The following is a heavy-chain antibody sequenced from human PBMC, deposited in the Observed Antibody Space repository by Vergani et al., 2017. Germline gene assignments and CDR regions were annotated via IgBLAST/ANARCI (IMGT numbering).Heavy chain of an antibody. V-gene: IGHV4-30-4*08. Sequence: QVQLQESGPGLVKPSETLSLTCSVSGGSINSGDFYWSWVRQSPGQGLQWIGYIENIGNTYPNPSLESRVSMSIDTSRNQFSLELKSVTAADTAIYYCTRLRILIWSDDTWGQGIQVTVPS. J-gene: IGHJ5*02. CDR3: TRLRILIWSDDT. D-gene: IGHD3-10*01. CDR2: IENIGNT. CDR1: GGSINSGDFY.